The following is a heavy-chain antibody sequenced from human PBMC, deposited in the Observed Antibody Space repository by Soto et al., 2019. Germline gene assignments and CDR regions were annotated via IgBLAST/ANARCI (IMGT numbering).Heavy chain of an antibody. J-gene: IGHJ4*02. Sequence: PGGALRRSCASSGLHFRNYSRSLVRPAPGKGLEWVSAISGGALSTYYADSVKGRFTISRDNSKNTLYLQMNSLRVEDTAVYYCAKERYGSGSYSPDYWRQGNLVTVSA. CDR3: AKERYGSGSYSPDY. CDR2: ISGGALST. D-gene: IGHD3-10*01. CDR1: GLHFRNYS. V-gene: IGHV3-23*01.